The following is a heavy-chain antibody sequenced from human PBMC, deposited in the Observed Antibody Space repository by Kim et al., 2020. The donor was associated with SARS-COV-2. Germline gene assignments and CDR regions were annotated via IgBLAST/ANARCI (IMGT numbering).Heavy chain of an antibody. CDR3: ANFGFDWLLSL. CDR1: GYIFSHYW. V-gene: IGHV3-74*01. D-gene: IGHD3-9*01. CDR2: ISNDGSFT. J-gene: IGHJ4*02. Sequence: GGSLRLSCEGSGYIFSHYWMHWVRQAPGKGLEWVSRISNDGSFTGHADSVKGRFTISRDNAKNTLYLQMNSLRVEDTAVYYCANFGFDWLLSLWGQGTLVTVSS.